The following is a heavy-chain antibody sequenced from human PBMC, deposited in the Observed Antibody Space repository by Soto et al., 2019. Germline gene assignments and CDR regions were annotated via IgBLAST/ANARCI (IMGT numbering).Heavy chain of an antibody. J-gene: IGHJ5*02. CDR2: ISGSGGST. Sequence: GGSLRLSCAASGFTFSSYAMSWVRQAPGKGLEWVSAISGSGGSTYYADSVKGRFTISRDNSKNTLYLQMNSLRAEDTAVYYCAKDYRRYSGSHPGWFDPWGRGTLVTVSS. V-gene: IGHV3-23*01. CDR1: GFTFSSYA. D-gene: IGHD1-26*01. CDR3: AKDYRRYSGSHPGWFDP.